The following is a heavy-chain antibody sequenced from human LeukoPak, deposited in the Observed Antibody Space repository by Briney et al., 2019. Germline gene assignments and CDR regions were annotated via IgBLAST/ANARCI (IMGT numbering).Heavy chain of an antibody. CDR3: ARAFSSGWYENFQH. J-gene: IGHJ1*01. CDR1: GDSISNHY. V-gene: IGHV4-4*07. Sequence: NASETLSLTCTVSGDSISNHYWNWIRQPAGKGLEWIGRIYSSGNTNYKSSLESRVTMSIDTSKNQVSLKLTSVTAADTAVYYCARAFSSGWYENFQHWGQGTLVTVSS. CDR2: IYSSGNT. D-gene: IGHD6-13*01.